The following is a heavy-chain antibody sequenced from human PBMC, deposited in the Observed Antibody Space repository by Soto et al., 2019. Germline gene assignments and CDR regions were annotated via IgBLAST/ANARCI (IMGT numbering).Heavy chain of an antibody. CDR3: SRDSSGYYYGGDY. J-gene: IGHJ4*02. Sequence: GGSLRLSCAASGFTFSSYGMHWVRQAPGKGLEWVAVISYDGSNKYYADSVKGRFTISRDNSKNTLYLQMNSLRAEDTAVYYSSRDSSGYYYGGDYWGQGTLVTVSS. D-gene: IGHD3-22*01. V-gene: IGHV3-30*03. CDR2: ISYDGSNK. CDR1: GFTFSSYG.